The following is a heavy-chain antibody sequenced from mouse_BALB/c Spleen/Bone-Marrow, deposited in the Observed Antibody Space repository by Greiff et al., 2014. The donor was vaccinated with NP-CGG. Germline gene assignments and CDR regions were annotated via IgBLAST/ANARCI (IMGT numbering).Heavy chain of an antibody. CDR3: ARGSYYYGSSSPWFAY. Sequence: DLVKPGASVKLSCKASGYTFTSYWINWIKQRPGQGLEWIGRIPLGSGTTYYNEMFKGKATLTVDTSSTTAYIQLSSLSSEDSAVYFCARGSYYYGSSSPWFAYWGQGTLVTVSA. CDR2: IPLGSGTT. J-gene: IGHJ3*01. CDR1: GYTFTSYW. V-gene: IGHV1S41*01. D-gene: IGHD1-1*01.